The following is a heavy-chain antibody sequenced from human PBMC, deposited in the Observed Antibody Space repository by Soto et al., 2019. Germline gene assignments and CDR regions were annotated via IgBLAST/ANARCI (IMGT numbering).Heavy chain of an antibody. CDR3: ARGGYSSSSGLGY. Sequence: QVQLVQSGAEVKKPGASVTVSCKASGYTFTGYYMHWVRQAPGQGLEWMGWTNPNTGGTNYAQKFQGRVTMTRDTSISTAYMELSRLKSDDTAVYYCARGGYSSSSGLGYWGQGTLVTVSS. CDR2: TNPNTGGT. V-gene: IGHV1-2*02. J-gene: IGHJ4*02. CDR1: GYTFTGYY. D-gene: IGHD6-6*01.